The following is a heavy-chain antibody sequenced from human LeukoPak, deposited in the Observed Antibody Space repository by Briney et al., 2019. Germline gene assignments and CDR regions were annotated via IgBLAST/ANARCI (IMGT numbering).Heavy chain of an antibody. J-gene: IGHJ5*02. CDR3: AKDRWLARGFDP. CDR1: GFTFSSYA. D-gene: IGHD6-19*01. CDR2: ISSSGGIT. Sequence: GGSLRLSCAASGFTFSSYAMSWVRQAPGKGLEWVSVISSSGGITYYADSVKGRFTISRDNSRNTLYLQINSLRAEDTAVYYCAKDRWLARGFDPWGQGTLVTVSS. V-gene: IGHV3-23*01.